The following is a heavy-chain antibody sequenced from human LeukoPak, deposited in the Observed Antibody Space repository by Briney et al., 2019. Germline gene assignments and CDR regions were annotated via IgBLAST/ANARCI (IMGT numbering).Heavy chain of an antibody. Sequence: GGSLRLSCAASGFTFSSYAMTWVRQASGKGLEWVSAISGSGGSTYYADSVKGRFTISRDNSKNTLYLQMNSLRAEDTAVYYCAKGDSAYDLDYFDYWGQGTLVTVSS. CDR3: AKGDSAYDLDYFDY. J-gene: IGHJ4*02. D-gene: IGHD5-12*01. CDR1: GFTFSSYA. CDR2: ISGSGGST. V-gene: IGHV3-23*01.